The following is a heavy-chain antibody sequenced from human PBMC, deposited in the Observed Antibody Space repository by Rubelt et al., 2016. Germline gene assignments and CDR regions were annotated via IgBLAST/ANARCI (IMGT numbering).Heavy chain of an antibody. CDR1: GYTLTELS. D-gene: IGHD2-2*01. J-gene: IGHJ4*02. CDR2: FDPEDGET. Sequence: QVQLVQSGAEVKKPGASVKVSCKVSGYTLTELSMHWVRQAPGKGLEWMGGFDPEDGETIYAQKFQDRGPMTEDTCTDTAYMGVGSLRSEDTAVYYCATGIVVVPAHVPSRDYWGQGTLVTGSS. V-gene: IGHV1-24*01. CDR3: ATGIVVVPAHVPSRDY.